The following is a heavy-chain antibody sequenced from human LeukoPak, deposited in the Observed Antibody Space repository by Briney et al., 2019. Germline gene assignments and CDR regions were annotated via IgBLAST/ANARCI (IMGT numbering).Heavy chain of an antibody. CDR2: ISSGSTYR. J-gene: IGHJ4*02. V-gene: IGHV3-21*01. CDR1: GFTFSSYS. CDR3: ARFALKTPPTD. Sequence: PGGSLRLSCAASGFTFSSYSMNWVRQAPGKGLEWVSSISSGSTYRYYADSVKGRFTISRDNAKNSLYLQMNSLRAEDTAVYYCARFALKTPPTDWGQGTLVTVSS.